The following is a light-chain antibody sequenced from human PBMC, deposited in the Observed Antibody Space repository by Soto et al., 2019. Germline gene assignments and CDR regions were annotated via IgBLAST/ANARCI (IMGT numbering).Light chain of an antibody. CDR3: CSYDTAFCV. V-gene: IGLV2-11*01. J-gene: IGLJ1*01. CDR2: DVS. Sequence: QPAPTQPRSVSGSPGQSVTISCTGPTIDVASSHYVSWYQQHPGKAPKLMIYDVSERPSGVPDRFSGSKSGSTASLTISGLQAEYEADYYCCSYDTAFCVLGSRTKVTVL. CDR1: TIDVASSHY.